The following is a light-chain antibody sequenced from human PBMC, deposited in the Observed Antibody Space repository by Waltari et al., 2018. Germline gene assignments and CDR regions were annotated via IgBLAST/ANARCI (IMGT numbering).Light chain of an antibody. J-gene: IGLJ1*01. CDR1: NSNLGSNY. Sequence: QSVMTQPPSASGTPGQRVSISCSGSNSNLGSNYLYWYQQLPGAAPKLLIFRNNQRPSGVPDRFSGSKYGTSAFLAISELRSEDEAVYYCASWDDSHYVFGTRTKLTVL. V-gene: IGLV1-47*01. CDR3: ASWDDSHYV. CDR2: RNN.